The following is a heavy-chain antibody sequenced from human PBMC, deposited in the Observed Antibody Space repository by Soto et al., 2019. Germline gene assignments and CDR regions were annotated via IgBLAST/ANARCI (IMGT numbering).Heavy chain of an antibody. Sequence: SVKVSCKASGFTFTSSAVQWVRQARGQRLEWIGWIVVGSGNTNYAQKFQERVTITRDMSTSTAYMELSSLRSEDTAVYYCAADPVVVVEPEYFQHWGQGTLVTVSS. CDR3: AADPVVVVEPEYFQH. J-gene: IGHJ1*01. V-gene: IGHV1-58*01. CDR1: GFTFTSSA. CDR2: IVVGSGNT. D-gene: IGHD2-2*01.